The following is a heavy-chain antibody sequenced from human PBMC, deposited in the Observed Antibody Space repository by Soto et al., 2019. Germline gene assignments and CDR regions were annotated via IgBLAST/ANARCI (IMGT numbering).Heavy chain of an antibody. CDR1: GGSISSYY. CDR3: AGSYYYDSSGPGFFDY. J-gene: IGHJ4*02. Sequence: PSETLSLTCTVSGGSISSYYWSWIRQPPGKGLEWIGYIYYSGSTNYNPSLKGRVTISVDTSKNQFSLKLSSVTAADTAVYYCAGSYYYDSSGPGFFDYWGQGTLVTVSS. CDR2: IYYSGST. V-gene: IGHV4-59*08. D-gene: IGHD3-22*01.